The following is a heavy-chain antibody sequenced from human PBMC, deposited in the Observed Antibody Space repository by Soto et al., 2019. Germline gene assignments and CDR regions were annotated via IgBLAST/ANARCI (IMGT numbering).Heavy chain of an antibody. CDR1: GGSISSYY. CDR2: IYYSGST. Sequence: SETLSLTCTVSGGSISSYYWSWIRQPPGKGLEWIGYIYYSGSTNYNPSLKSRVTISVDTSKNQFSLKLSSVTAADTAVYYCAGRDYYDSRAYDYWGQGTLVTVSS. D-gene: IGHD3-22*01. CDR3: AGRDYYDSRAYDY. J-gene: IGHJ4*02. V-gene: IGHV4-59*01.